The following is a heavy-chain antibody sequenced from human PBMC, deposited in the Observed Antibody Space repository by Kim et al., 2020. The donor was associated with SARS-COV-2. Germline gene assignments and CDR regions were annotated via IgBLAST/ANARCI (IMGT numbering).Heavy chain of an antibody. CDR3: ARSGRLEDIVVVVAAYYYYGMDV. D-gene: IGHD2-15*01. J-gene: IGHJ6*02. CDR1: GFTFSSYS. V-gene: IGHV3-48*02. CDR2: ISSSSSTI. Sequence: GGSLRLSCAASGFTFSSYSMNWVRQAPGKGLEWVSYISSSSSTIYYADSVKGRFTISRDNAKNSLYLQMNSLRDEDTAVYYCARSGRLEDIVVVVAAYYYYGMDVWGQGTTVTVSS.